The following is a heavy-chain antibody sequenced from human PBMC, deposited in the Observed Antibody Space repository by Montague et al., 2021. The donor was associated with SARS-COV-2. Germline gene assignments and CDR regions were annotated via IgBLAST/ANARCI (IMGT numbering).Heavy chain of an antibody. J-gene: IGHJ4*02. CDR1: GGSFSGYY. CDR3: ARVAGGYYHDSSAYFDY. V-gene: IGHV4-34*01. Sequence: SETLSLTCAVYGGSFSGYYWSWIRQPPGKGLEWIGEINQSGSTNYNPSLKSRVTLSVDTPKKQFPLKLSSLTAADTAVYYCARVAGGYYHDSSAYFDYWGQGSLVTVSS. CDR2: INQSGST. D-gene: IGHD3-22*01.